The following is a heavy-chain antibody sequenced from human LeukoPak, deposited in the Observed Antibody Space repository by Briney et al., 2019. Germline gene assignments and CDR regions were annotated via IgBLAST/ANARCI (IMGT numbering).Heavy chain of an antibody. CDR1: GGSFSGYY. V-gene: IGHV4-34*01. CDR2: INHNGGT. D-gene: IGHD3-10*01. J-gene: IGHJ4*02. Sequence: PSETLSLTCAVYGGSFSGYYWSWIRQPPGKGLEWIGEINHNGGTNYNPSLESRVTISVDTSKNQFSLKLSSVTAADTAVYYCARRTYRGSGSYYDDYGGQGTVVTVSS. CDR3: ARRTYRGSGSYYDDY.